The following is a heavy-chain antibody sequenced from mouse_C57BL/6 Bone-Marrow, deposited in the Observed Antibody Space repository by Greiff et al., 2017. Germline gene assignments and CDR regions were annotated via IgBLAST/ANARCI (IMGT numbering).Heavy chain of an antibody. CDR1: GYTFTDYY. Sequence: QVQLQQSGAELVRPGASVKLSCKASGYTFTDYYINWVKQRPGQGLEWIARIYPGSGNTYYNEKFKGKATLIAEKSSSTAYMQLSSLTSDDSAVYFCARGDYDVDWGQGTLDTVSA. D-gene: IGHD2-4*01. CDR3: ARGDYDVD. V-gene: IGHV1-76*01. CDR2: IYPGSGNT. J-gene: IGHJ3*01.